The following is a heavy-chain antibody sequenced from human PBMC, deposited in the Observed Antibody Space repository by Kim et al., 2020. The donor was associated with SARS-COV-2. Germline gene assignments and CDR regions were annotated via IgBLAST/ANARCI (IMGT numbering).Heavy chain of an antibody. J-gene: IGHJ4*02. Sequence: GGSLRLSCAASGFTFSSYWMHWVRQAPGKGLVWVSRINSDGSSTSYADSVKGRFTISRDNAKNKLYLQMNSLRAEDTAVYYCARGYSSGWYGEVFDYWGQGTLVPVSS. CDR2: INSDGSST. CDR3: ARGYSSGWYGEVFDY. CDR1: GFTFSSYW. V-gene: IGHV3-74*01. D-gene: IGHD6-19*01.